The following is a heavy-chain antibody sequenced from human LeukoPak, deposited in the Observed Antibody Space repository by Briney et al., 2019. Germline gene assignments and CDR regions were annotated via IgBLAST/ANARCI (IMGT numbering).Heavy chain of an antibody. CDR2: ISGSGGST. CDR1: GFTFSSYA. CDR3: AKVTMIVVVTYGGGDYFDY. Sequence: GGSLRPSCAASGFTFSSYAMSWVRQAPGKGLEWVSAISGSGGSTYYADSVKGRFTISRDNSKNTLYLQMNSLRAEDTAVYYCAKVTMIVVVTYGGGDYFDYWGQGTLVTVSS. J-gene: IGHJ4*02. V-gene: IGHV3-23*01. D-gene: IGHD3-22*01.